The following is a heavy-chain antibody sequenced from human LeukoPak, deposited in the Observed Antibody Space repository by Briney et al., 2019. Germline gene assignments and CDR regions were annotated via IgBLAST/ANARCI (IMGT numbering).Heavy chain of an antibody. CDR2: ISSSSSYI. CDR1: GFTFSSYS. J-gene: IGHJ3*02. V-gene: IGHV3-21*01. Sequence: GGSLRLSCAASGFTFSSYSMNWVRQAPGKGLEWVSSISSSSSYIYYADSVKGRFTISRDNAKNSLYLQMNSLRAEDTAVYYCARDPPHCSSTSCYNRAFDIWGQGTMVTVSS. D-gene: IGHD2-2*02. CDR3: ARDPPHCSSTSCYNRAFDI.